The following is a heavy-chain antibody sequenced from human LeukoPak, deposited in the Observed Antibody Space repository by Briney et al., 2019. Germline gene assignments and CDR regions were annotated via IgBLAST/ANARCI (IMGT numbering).Heavy chain of an antibody. V-gene: IGHV1-24*01. Sequence: ASVKVSCKVSGYTLTELSMHWVRQAPGKGLEWMGGFDPEDGETIYAQKFQGRVTMTEDTSTDTAYMELSSLRSEDTAVHYCATPKGEQRYYFDYWGQGTLVTVSS. CDR1: GYTLTELS. CDR3: ATPKGEQRYYFDY. CDR2: FDPEDGET. D-gene: IGHD6-25*01. J-gene: IGHJ4*02.